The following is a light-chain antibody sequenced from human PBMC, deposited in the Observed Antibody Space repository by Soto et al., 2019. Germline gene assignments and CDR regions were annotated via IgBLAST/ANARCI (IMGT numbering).Light chain of an antibody. J-gene: IGLJ1*01. CDR1: SSDVGSYNL. Sequence: QSSLTQPASVSGSPGQSITISCTGTSSDVGSYNLVSWYQQRPGQAPKLIIYEGNKRPSGVSNRFSASKSANTASLTISGLQAEDEADYYCCSYAGSSTVYVFGTGTKVPVL. CDR2: EGN. CDR3: CSYAGSSTVYV. V-gene: IGLV2-23*01.